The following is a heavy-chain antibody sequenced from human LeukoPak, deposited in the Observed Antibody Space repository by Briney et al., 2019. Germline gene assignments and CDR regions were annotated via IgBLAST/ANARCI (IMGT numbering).Heavy chain of an antibody. V-gene: IGHV1-2*02. CDR2: INPNCGGT. CDR1: GYTFTCYY. CDR3: ARDREYSYGYGFDP. J-gene: IGHJ5*02. D-gene: IGHD5-18*01. Sequence: ASVKVSCKASGYTFTCYYMHWVRQAPGQGLEWMGWINPNCGGTNYAQKFQGRVTMTRDTSISTAYMELSRLRSDDTAVYYCARDREYSYGYGFDPWGQGTLVTVSS.